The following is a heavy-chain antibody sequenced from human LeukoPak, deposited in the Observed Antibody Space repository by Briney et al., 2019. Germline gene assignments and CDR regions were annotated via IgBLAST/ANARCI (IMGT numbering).Heavy chain of an antibody. D-gene: IGHD3-22*01. Sequence: GGSLRLSCAASGFIFSNYAMSWVRQAPGKGLEWVSCISGSGGSTHYADSVKGRFTISRDNSKNTLYLQMNSLRAEDTAVYYCAKPYYYDTSGLRTLDNWGQGTLVTVSS. CDR3: AKPYYYDTSGLRTLDN. J-gene: IGHJ4*02. CDR1: GFIFSNYA. V-gene: IGHV3-23*01. CDR2: ISGSGGST.